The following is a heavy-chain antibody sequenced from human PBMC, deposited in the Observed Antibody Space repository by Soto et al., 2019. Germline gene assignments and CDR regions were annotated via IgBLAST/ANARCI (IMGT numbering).Heavy chain of an antibody. CDR2: INPNSGGT. CDR1: GYTFTGYY. CDR3: ARDAARESSSWYYFDY. J-gene: IGHJ4*02. D-gene: IGHD6-13*01. V-gene: IGHV1-2*02. Sequence: ASVKVSCKASGYTFTGYYMHWVRQAPGQGLEWMGWINPNSGGTNYAQKFQGRVTMTRDTSISTAYMELSRLRSDDTAVYYCARDAARESSSWYYFDYWGQGTLVTVSS.